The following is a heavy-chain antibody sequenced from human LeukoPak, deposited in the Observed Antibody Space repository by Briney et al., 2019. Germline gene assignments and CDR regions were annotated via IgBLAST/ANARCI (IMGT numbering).Heavy chain of an antibody. Sequence: GGSLRLSCAASGFTFSYYDMNWVRQAPGKGLVWISYISSSGNTIYYTDSVKGRFTISRDNDQNSLYLQMNGLRAEDTAVYYCARYTSSWNYYFDYWGQGTLVTVSS. J-gene: IGHJ4*02. V-gene: IGHV3-48*03. CDR1: GFTFSYYD. D-gene: IGHD6-13*01. CDR2: ISSSGNTI. CDR3: ARYTSSWNYYFDY.